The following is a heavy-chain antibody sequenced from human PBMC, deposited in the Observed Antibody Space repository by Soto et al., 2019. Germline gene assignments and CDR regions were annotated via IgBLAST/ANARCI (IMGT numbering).Heavy chain of an antibody. V-gene: IGHV3-43*01. CDR2: INWDATTK. J-gene: IGHJ4*02. D-gene: IGHD5-12*01. CDR1: VFTFDDYT. CDR3: AKDANSGYGPFEY. Sequence: VGSLRLSCAVSVFTFDDYTMHWVRQSPGKCLEWVSLINWDATTKKYAGSVKGRFTVSRDNSKNSLFLQMNSLKTEDTAFYYCAKDANSGYGPFEYLGQGTLVIVSS.